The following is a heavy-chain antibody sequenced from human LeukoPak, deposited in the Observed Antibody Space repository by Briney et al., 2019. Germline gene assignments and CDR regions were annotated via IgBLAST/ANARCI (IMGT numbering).Heavy chain of an antibody. D-gene: IGHD3-10*01. CDR3: ARDRGWYYAFDI. CDR1: GYTFTSYG. Sequence: GASLKVSCKASGYTFTSYGIAWVRQAPGQGLEWMGGIIPIFGTANYAQKFQGRVTITADESTSTAYMELSSLRSEDTAVYYCARDRGWYYAFDIWGQGTMVTVSS. V-gene: IGHV1-69*13. J-gene: IGHJ3*02. CDR2: IIPIFGTA.